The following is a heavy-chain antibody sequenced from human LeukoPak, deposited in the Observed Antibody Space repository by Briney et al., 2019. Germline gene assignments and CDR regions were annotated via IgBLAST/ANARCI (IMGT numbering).Heavy chain of an antibody. CDR2: LSWDSQNI. Sequence: GGSLSLSCAASGFTFDDYAMFWVRQAPGKGLEWVSGLSWDSQNIGYAASVKGRFTISRDNAKNSLYLQMNSLRAEDTAFYYCARGNRDSSGFYFYYGMDVWGQGTTVTVSS. V-gene: IGHV3-9*01. D-gene: IGHD6-19*01. CDR1: GFTFDDYA. CDR3: ARGNRDSSGFYFYYGMDV. J-gene: IGHJ6*02.